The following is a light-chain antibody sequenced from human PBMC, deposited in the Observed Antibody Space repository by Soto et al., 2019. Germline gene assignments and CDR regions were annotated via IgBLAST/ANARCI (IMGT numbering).Light chain of an antibody. CDR2: GAS. CDR1: QSVTSTY. Sequence: EIVLTQSPGTLSLSPVERATLSCRASQSVTSTYLAWYQQKPGQAPRLLIYGASSRATGIPDRFSGSGSGTDFTLTISRLEPEDFAVYYCQQYGSSSITFGQGTRLENK. J-gene: IGKJ5*01. CDR3: QQYGSSSIT. V-gene: IGKV3-20*01.